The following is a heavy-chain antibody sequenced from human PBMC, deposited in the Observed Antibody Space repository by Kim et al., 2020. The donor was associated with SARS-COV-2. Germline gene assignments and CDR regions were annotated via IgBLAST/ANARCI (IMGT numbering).Heavy chain of an antibody. CDR3: ASRQYTGTYYYFDY. V-gene: IGHV3-74*01. Sequence: ADSVKRRFTMSRDNAKSTLYLQMNSLRAEDTAVYYCASRQYTGTYYYFDYRGQGTLVTVSS. D-gene: IGHD1-26*01. J-gene: IGHJ4*02.